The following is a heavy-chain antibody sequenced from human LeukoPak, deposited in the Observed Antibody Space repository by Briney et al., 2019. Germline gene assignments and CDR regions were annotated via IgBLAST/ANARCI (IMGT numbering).Heavy chain of an antibody. D-gene: IGHD6-6*01. CDR1: GFTFSDYY. J-gene: IGHJ6*03. CDR3: ATSPPGAGYYYYYYMDV. V-gene: IGHV3-11*01. CDR2: ISSSGSTI. Sequence: PGGSLRLSCAASGFTFSDYYMSWIRQAPGKGLEWVSYISSSGSTIYYADSVKGRFTISRDNAKNSLYLQMNSLRAEDTVVYYCATSPPGAGYYYYYYMDVWGKGTTVTVSS.